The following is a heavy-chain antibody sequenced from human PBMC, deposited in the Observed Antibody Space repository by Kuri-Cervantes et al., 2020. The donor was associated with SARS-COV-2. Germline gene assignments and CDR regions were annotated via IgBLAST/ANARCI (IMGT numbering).Heavy chain of an antibody. CDR3: ARAASAARLIVTPPGY. CDR1: GFTFSSYA. J-gene: IGHJ4*02. CDR2: ISSNGGST. D-gene: IGHD6-6*01. Sequence: GESLKISCAASGFTFSSYAMHWVRQAPGKGLEYVSAISSNGGSTYYADSVKGRFTISRDNSKNTLYLQMNSLRAEDTAVYYCARAASAARLIVTPPGYWGQGTLVTVSS. V-gene: IGHV3-64*02.